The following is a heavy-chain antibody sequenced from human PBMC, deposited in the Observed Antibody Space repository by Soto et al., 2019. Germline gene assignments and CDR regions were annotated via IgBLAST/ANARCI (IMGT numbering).Heavy chain of an antibody. CDR2: VNPSNGNT. J-gene: IGHJ5*02. Sequence: ASVKASCKASGYIFTTYSITWVRQAPGQGLEWMGWVNPSNGNTNYAQKIQDRVTMTTDPSTTTAYMELRSLRSDDTAVYYCASEAFEVYASWFDPYRQATLVTVTS. CDR1: GYIFTTYS. D-gene: IGHD2-2*01. V-gene: IGHV1-18*04. CDR3: ASEAFEVYASWFDP.